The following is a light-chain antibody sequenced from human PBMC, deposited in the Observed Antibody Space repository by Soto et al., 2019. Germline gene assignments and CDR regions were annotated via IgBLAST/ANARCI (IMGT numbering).Light chain of an antibody. CDR1: SSDVGRYNF. J-gene: IGLJ3*02. Sequence: QSALTQPASVSGSPGQSITMSCTGTSSDVGRYNFVSWYQQHPGKAPKLMIYEVTYRPSGVSDRFSGSKSGNTASLTISGLQAEDEADYYCSSYTLFSTWVFGGGTKLTVL. CDR3: SSYTLFSTWV. CDR2: EVT. V-gene: IGLV2-14*01.